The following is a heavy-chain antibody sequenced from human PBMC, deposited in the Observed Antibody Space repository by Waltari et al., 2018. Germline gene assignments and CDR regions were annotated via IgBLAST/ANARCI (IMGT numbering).Heavy chain of an antibody. J-gene: IGHJ3*01. D-gene: IGHD1-26*01. CDR1: GYTSTNLD. V-gene: IGHV1-8*01. CDR2: MNPNDRT. Sequence: QVQLVQSGAEVKAPGASVKVSCKTSGYTSTNLDINWVRQAAGHGLEWMGCMNPNDRTGYAPQFQGRVAMTRDASINTAYLELTNLRSDDTAVYYCARYSVGAAFDLWGQGTQVTVSS. CDR3: ARYSVGAAFDL.